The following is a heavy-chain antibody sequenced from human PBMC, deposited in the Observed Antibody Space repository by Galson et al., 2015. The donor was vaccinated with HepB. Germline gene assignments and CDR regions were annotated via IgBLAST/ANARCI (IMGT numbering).Heavy chain of an antibody. D-gene: IGHD6-19*01. V-gene: IGHV3-23*01. CDR3: AKAARIAVADGVFDY. J-gene: IGHJ4*02. Sequence: SLRLSCAASGFTFRSHAMNWVRQAPGKGLEWVSGISGGGGSTYYADSVKGRFTISRDNSKNTLYLQMNSLRAEDTAVYFCAKAARIAVADGVFDYRGQGTLVTVSP. CDR2: ISGGGGST. CDR1: GFTFRSHA.